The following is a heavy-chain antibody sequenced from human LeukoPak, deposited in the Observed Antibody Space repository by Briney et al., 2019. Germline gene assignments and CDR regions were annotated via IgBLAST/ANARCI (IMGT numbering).Heavy chain of an antibody. CDR3: ARDLGGWDAFDI. CDR2: IYYTGTT. Sequence: SETLSLTCSVSGGSISIYYWTWIRQIPGKGLEWIGYIYYTGTTNYNPLFESRATISVDTSKNQFSLKLSSVTAADTAVYYCARDLGGWDAFDIWGQGTMVTVSS. V-gene: IGHV4-59*01. CDR1: GGSISIYY. J-gene: IGHJ3*02. D-gene: IGHD6-19*01.